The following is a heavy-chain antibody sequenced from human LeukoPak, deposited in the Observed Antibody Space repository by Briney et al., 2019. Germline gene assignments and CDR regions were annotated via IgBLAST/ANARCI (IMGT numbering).Heavy chain of an antibody. J-gene: IGHJ6*03. V-gene: IGHV4-59*01. CDR3: AREGLTTIGVIDV. CDR2: IYYSGNT. Sequence: SETQSLTCSVSGASIGSYYWIWIRQPPGKGPEWLGTIYYSGNTKYNSSLKSRVSILADTSNNQFSLRLSSVTAADTAVYYCAREGLTTIGVIDVWGKGTTVTVSS. D-gene: IGHD1-1*01. CDR1: GASIGSYY.